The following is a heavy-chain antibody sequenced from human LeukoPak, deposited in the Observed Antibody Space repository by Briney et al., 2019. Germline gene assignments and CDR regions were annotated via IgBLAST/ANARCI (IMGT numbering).Heavy chain of an antibody. CDR2: INSGGST. J-gene: IGHJ4*02. Sequence: PGGSLRLSCAASGFTVSSNYMSWVRQAPGKGLGWDSVINSGGSTYYSDSVKGRFTISRDNSKNTLYLQMNSLRAEDTAVYYCASLGDYYDSSGYYYWGQGTLVTVSS. V-gene: IGHV3-53*01. CDR1: GFTVSSNY. D-gene: IGHD3-22*01. CDR3: ASLGDYYDSSGYYY.